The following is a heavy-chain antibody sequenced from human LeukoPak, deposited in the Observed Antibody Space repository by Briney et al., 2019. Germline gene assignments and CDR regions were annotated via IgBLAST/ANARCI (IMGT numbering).Heavy chain of an antibody. CDR3: ARGKVDDYDSSGWAFDI. J-gene: IGHJ3*02. CDR2: IYTSGSN. D-gene: IGHD3-22*01. Sequence: PSETLSLTCTVAGGSIRSYYWSWIRQAAGKGLEWIGRIYTSGSNNYNPSLKSRVTTSVDTSKNQFSLKLSSVTAADTAVYYCARGKVDDYDSSGWAFDIWGQGTMVTVSS. CDR1: GGSIRSYY. V-gene: IGHV4-4*07.